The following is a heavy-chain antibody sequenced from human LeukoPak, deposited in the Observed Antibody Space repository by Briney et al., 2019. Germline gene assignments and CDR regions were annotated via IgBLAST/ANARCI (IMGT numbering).Heavy chain of an antibody. D-gene: IGHD5-18*01. CDR2: IIPILGIA. CDR1: GGTFSSYA. CDR3: ARTASGYSYGPPGY. V-gene: IGHV1-69*04. J-gene: IGHJ4*02. Sequence: GASVKVSCKASGGTFSSYAISWVRQAPGRGLEWMGRIIPILGIANYAQKFQGRVTITADKSTSTAYMELSSLRSEDTAVYYCARTASGYSYGPPGYWGQGTLVTVSS.